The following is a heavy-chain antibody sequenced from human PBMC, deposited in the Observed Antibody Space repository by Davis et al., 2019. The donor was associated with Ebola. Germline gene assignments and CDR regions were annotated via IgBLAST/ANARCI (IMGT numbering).Heavy chain of an antibody. D-gene: IGHD6-19*01. CDR2: IRSKKVFGGTT. Sequence: GESLKISCTVSGFSIGDEAMSWFRQAPGKGLEWVGFIRSKKVFGGTTEYAPSVKGRFTISRDESRSIAYLEMNSLKTEDTAMYYCTIEVADTSITQWGQGTLVTVSS. CDR3: TIEVADTSITQ. V-gene: IGHV3-49*03. CDR1: GFSIGDEA. J-gene: IGHJ4*02.